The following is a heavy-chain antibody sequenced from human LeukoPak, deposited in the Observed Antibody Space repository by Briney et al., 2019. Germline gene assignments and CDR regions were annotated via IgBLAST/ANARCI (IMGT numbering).Heavy chain of an antibody. CDR1: GGTFSSYA. CDR3: ARDIPGSSGYFNDAFDV. D-gene: IGHD3-22*01. J-gene: IGHJ3*01. CDR2: IIRIFHTT. V-gene: IGHV1-69*05. Sequence: ASVKVSCTASGGTFSSYAISWVRQAPGQGLEWMGRIIRIFHTTNYAQKFQGRVTISTEQSTSTAYMELSSLRAEDTAVYYCARDIPGSSGYFNDAFDVWGQGTMVTVSS.